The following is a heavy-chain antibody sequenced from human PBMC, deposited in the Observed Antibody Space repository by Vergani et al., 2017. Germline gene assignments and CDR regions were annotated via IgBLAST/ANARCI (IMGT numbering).Heavy chain of an antibody. CDR1: EYSFGNYW. CDR2: IYPADSDT. J-gene: IGHJ4*02. V-gene: IGHV5-51*01. D-gene: IGHD1-1*01. CDR3: AIHTTYTDS. Sequence: EVELVQSGPEMRKPGESLKISCKGSEYSFGNYWIGWVRQLSGKGLECMGIIYPADSDTRYSQSFQGQVTISADKSISTAFLQWDSLKASDTALYYCAIHTTYTDSWCQGTLVTVSS.